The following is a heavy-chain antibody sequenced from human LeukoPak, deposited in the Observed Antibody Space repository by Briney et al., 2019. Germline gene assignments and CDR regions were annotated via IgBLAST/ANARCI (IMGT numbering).Heavy chain of an antibody. D-gene: IGHD3/OR15-3a*01. CDR2: IKTDGST. J-gene: IGHJ4*02. CDR1: GFTFSNYW. CDR3: ASRTFDY. V-gene: IGHV3-74*01. Sequence: GGSLRLSCAASGFTFSNYWMHWVRQAPGKGLVWVSRIKTDGSTNYADSVKGRFTISRDNAKNTVSLQMNSLRAEDTAVYYCASRTFDYWGQGTLVTVSS.